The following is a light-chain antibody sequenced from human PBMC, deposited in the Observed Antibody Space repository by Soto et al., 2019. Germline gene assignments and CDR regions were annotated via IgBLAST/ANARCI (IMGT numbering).Light chain of an antibody. V-gene: IGKV3-20*01. CDR3: QQYITSPPMYT. J-gene: IGKJ2*01. CDR2: GAS. Sequence: ETVLTQSPGTLSLSPGERATLSCRASQSVTSRYLAWYQQKPGQAPRLLIYGASNRATGIPDRFSGSGSGTEFTLTIIRLEPEDFAVYYCQQYITSPPMYTFGQGTKLESK. CDR1: QSVTSRY.